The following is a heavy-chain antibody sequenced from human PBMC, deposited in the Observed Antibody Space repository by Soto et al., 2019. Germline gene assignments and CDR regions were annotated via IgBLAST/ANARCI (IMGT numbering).Heavy chain of an antibody. CDR1: GVSISSSSYY. CDR2: IYYSGST. D-gene: IGHD6-19*01. J-gene: IGHJ4*02. V-gene: IGHV4-39*01. CDR3: ARPGRAVAGTFDY. Sequence: SETLSLSCTGSGVSISSSSYYWGWIRPPPGKGLEWIGSIYYSGSTYYNPSLKSRVTISVDTSKNQFSLKLSSVTAADTAVYYCARPGRAVAGTFDYWGQGTPVTVSS.